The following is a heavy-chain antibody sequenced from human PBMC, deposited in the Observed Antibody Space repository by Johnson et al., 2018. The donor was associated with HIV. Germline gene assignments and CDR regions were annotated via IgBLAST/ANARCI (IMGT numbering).Heavy chain of an antibody. J-gene: IGHJ3*02. CDR2: ISWNSGSI. D-gene: IGHD5-18*01. V-gene: IGHV3-9*01. CDR1: GFTFDDYA. Sequence: VQLVESGGGLVQPGRSLRLSCAASGFTFDDYAMHWVRQAPGKGLEWVSGISWNSGSIGYADSVKGRFTISRDNAKHTLYLQMNSLRAEDTAVYYCARDPRGEAMALDAFDIWGQGTMVTVSS. CDR3: ARDPRGEAMALDAFDI.